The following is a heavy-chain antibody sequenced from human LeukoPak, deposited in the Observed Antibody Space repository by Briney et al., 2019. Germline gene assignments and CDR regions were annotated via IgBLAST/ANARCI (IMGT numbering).Heavy chain of an antibody. CDR2: FYYSGGT. CDR1: GASITSYY. Sequence: PSETLSLTCTVSGASITSYYWTWIRQPPGKGLEWIGNFYYSGGTNYNPSLKSRVTISLDTSKNQCSLQLSSVTAADTAVYYCARHTRNLDSWGPGTLVTVSS. J-gene: IGHJ4*02. CDR3: ARHTRNLDS. D-gene: IGHD1-26*01. V-gene: IGHV4-59*08.